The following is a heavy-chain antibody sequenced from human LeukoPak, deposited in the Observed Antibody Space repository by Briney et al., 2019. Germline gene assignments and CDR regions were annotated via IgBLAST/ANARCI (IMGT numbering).Heavy chain of an antibody. D-gene: IGHD1-1*01. CDR2: INPNSDGT. J-gene: IGHJ3*02. V-gene: IGHV1-2*02. CDR3: ARIKTGLDAFDI. CDR1: GGTFSSYA. Sequence: ASVKVPCKASGGTFSSYAISWVRQAPGQGLEWMGWINPNSDGTNYAQKFQGRVTMTRDTSISTAYMELSRLRSDDTAVYYCARIKTGLDAFDIWGQGTMATVSS.